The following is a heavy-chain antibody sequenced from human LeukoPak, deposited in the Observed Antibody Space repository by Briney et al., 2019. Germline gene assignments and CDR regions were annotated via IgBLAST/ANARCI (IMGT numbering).Heavy chain of an antibody. CDR2: FDPEDGET. V-gene: IGHV1-24*01. D-gene: IGHD5-24*01. CDR3: ATDILEMATIGRDY. J-gene: IGHJ4*02. Sequence: ASVKVSCKVSGYTLTELSMHWVRQAPGKGLEWMGGFDPEDGETIYAQKFQGRVTMTEDTSTDTAYMELSSLRSEDTAVYYCATDILEMATIGRDYWGQGTLVTVSS. CDR1: GYTLTELS.